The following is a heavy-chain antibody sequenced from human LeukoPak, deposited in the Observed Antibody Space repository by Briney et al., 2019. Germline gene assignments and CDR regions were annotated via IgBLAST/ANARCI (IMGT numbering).Heavy chain of an antibody. CDR3: AREERGYSYGWIGYYYYYYMDV. CDR2: IIPIFGTA. V-gene: IGHV1-69*06. CDR1: GGTFSSYA. D-gene: IGHD5-18*01. J-gene: IGHJ6*03. Sequence: GASVKVSCKASGGTFSSYAISWVRQAPGQGLEWMGGIIPIFGTANYAQKFQGRVTITADKSTSTAYMELRSLRSDDTTVYYCAREERGYSYGWIGYYYYYYMDVWGKGTTVTVSS.